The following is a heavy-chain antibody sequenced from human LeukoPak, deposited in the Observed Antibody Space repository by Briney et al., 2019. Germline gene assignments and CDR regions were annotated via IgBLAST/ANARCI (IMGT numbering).Heavy chain of an antibody. CDR2: ISTYNGNT. V-gene: IGHV1-18*04. CDR1: GYTFTSYY. Sequence: ASVKVSCKASGYTFTSYYMHWVRQAPGQGLEWMTWISTYNGNTNYAQKFQGRVTVTTVTSTSTAYMELRSLRSDDTAIYYCAASGSGYYLYWGQGTLVTVSS. J-gene: IGHJ4*02. D-gene: IGHD3-22*01. CDR3: AASGSGYYLY.